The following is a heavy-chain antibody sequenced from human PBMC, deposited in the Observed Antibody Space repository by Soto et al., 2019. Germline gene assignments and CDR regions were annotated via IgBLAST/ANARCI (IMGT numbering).Heavy chain of an antibody. D-gene: IGHD1-26*01. V-gene: IGHV1-69*12. CDR2: IIPLSRTP. J-gene: IGHJ6*02. Sequence: QVQLVQSGAEVIKPGSSVKVSCKASGDTFDTFAISWVRQAPGQGLEWKGGIIPLSRTPRYVQKFQGRVTIPAAVSTATAYMELSSLRSEDTDVYYCARIKDRKQLVGNYYSTLDVWGQWTTVTVSS. CDR1: GDTFDTFA. CDR3: ARIKDRKQLVGNYYSTLDV.